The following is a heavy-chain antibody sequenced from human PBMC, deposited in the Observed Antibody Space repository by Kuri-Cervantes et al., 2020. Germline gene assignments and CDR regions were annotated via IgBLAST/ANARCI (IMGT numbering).Heavy chain of an antibody. CDR3: AKGGDGYNVNWFDP. Sequence: GGSLRLSCVASGFTFSSHWMSWVRQAPGKGLEWVAVISYDGSNKYYADSVKGRFTISRDNSKNTLYLQMNSLRAEDTAVYYCAKGGDGYNVNWFDPWGQGTLVPSPQ. CDR2: ISYDGSNK. V-gene: IGHV3-30*18. CDR1: GFTFSSHW. D-gene: IGHD5-24*01. J-gene: IGHJ5*02.